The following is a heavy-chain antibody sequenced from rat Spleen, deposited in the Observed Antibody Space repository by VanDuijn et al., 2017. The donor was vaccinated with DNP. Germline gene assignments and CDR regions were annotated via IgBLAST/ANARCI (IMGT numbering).Heavy chain of an antibody. J-gene: IGHJ3*01. Sequence: EVQLVETGGGLVQPGRSLKLSCVASGFTFSNYWMFWIRQVPGKGLEWVASISSSGGSTYYPESVKGRFTISRENAEDTVYLQMNSLRSGDTATYYCARLGGYNPRWFAYWGQGTLVTVSS. CDR1: GFTFSNYW. CDR2: ISSSGGST. CDR3: ARLGGYNPRWFAY. D-gene: IGHD1-4*01. V-gene: IGHV5-58*01.